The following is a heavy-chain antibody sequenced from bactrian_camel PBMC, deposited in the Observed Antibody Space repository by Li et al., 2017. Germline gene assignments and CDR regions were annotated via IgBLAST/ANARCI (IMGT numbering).Heavy chain of an antibody. V-gene: IGHV3S53*01. CDR1: GYTYGDIY. Sequence: HVQLVESGGGSLQAGGSLNLSCAASGYTYGDIYMAWFRQAPGKERQGIASVDNGGRTTYGDSVTGRFTITKDNVKRTMYLQMNSLNPEDTAMYYCASCPGGGGPASPNNYWGQGTQVTVS. J-gene: IGHJ4*01. CDR2: VDNGGRT. CDR3: ASCPGGGGPASPNNY.